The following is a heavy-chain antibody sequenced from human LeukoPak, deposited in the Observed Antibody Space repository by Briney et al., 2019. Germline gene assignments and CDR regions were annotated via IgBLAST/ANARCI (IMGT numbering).Heavy chain of an antibody. CDR3: ARITVGANGYNWFDP. J-gene: IGHJ5*02. D-gene: IGHD1-26*01. Sequence: SETLSLTCAVYGGSFSGYYWSWIRQPPGKGLEWIGEINHSGSTSYNPSLKSRVTISVDTSKNQFSLKLSSVTAADTAVYYCARITVGANGYNWFDPWGQGTLVTVSS. CDR1: GGSFSGYY. V-gene: IGHV4-34*01. CDR2: INHSGST.